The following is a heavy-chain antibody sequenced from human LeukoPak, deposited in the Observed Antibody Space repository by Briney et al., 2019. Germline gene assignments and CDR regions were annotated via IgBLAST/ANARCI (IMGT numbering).Heavy chain of an antibody. J-gene: IGHJ5*02. Sequence: GRSLRLSCIASGFTFNKYGMHWVRQAPGKGLEWVAVRSDDGSAQHYADSVRGRFTISRDNSKDTLSLQMNSLRPEDTAMYFCARDRSSGYYFSWGFDPWGQGTLVTVSS. CDR3: ARDRSSGYYFSWGFDP. CDR1: GFTFNKYG. V-gene: IGHV3-30*03. CDR2: RSDDGSAQ. D-gene: IGHD3-22*01.